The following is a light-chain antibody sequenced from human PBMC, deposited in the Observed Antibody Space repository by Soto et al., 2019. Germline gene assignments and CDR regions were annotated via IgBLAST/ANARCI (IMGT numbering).Light chain of an antibody. CDR3: QSYDSSLTTYV. Sequence: QSVPTQPPSVSEAPGHRVTISCTGTSSDIGAGYDVHWYQQLPGAAPKLLIYSNAIRPSGVPDRFSASKSGTSASLAITGLRAEDEADYYCQSYDSSLTTYVFGTGTKLTVL. CDR2: SNA. J-gene: IGLJ1*01. V-gene: IGLV1-40*01. CDR1: SSDIGAGYD.